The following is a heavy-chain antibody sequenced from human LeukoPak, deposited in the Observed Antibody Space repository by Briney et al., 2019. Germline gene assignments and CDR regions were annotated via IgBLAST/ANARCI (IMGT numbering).Heavy chain of an antibody. CDR2: INPNSGDT. CDR1: GYTFTDYY. J-gene: IGHJ4*02. Sequence: ASVKVSCKASGYTFTDYYIHWVRQAPGQGLEWMGWINPNSGDTNYAQKFQGRVTMTRDTSISTAYMELSRLRSDDTAVYYCTRARQIDDFWTEVNDCWGQGTLVTVSS. D-gene: IGHD3-3*01. V-gene: IGHV1-2*02. CDR3: TRARQIDDFWTEVNDC.